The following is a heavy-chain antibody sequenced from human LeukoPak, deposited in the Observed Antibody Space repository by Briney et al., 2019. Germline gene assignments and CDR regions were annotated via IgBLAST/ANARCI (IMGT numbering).Heavy chain of an antibody. CDR2: ISYDGSNK. CDR1: GFTSSNFG. CDR3: AKDHRGGSYYSEYYFDY. Sequence: GGSLRLSCAASGFTSSNFGMHWVRQAPGKGLEWVAVISYDGSNKYYADSVKGRFTISRDNSKNTLYLQMNSLRAEDTAVYYCAKDHRGGSYYSEYYFDYWGQGTLVTVPS. V-gene: IGHV3-30*18. J-gene: IGHJ4*02. D-gene: IGHD1-26*01.